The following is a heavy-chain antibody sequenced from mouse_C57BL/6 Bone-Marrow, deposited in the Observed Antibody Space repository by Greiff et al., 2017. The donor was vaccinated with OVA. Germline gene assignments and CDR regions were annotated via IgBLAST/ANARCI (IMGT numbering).Heavy chain of an antibody. J-gene: IGHJ2*01. CDR3: ARWGYYYGSSYDY. CDR2: IYPGGGYT. D-gene: IGHD1-1*01. Sequence: VQLQESGAELVRPGTSVKMSCKASGYTFTNYWIGWAKQRPGHGLEWIGDIYPGGGYTNYTEKFKGKATLTADKYSSTAYMQFSSLTSEDSAIYYCARWGYYYGSSYDYWGQGTTLTVSS. V-gene: IGHV1-63*01. CDR1: GYTFTNYW.